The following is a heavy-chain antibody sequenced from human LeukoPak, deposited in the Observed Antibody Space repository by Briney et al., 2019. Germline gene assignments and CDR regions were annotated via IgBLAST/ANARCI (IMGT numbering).Heavy chain of an antibody. Sequence: GGSLRLSCAASGFTFSSYGMHWVRQAPGKGLERVAVISYDGSNKYYADSVKGRFTISRDNSKNTLYLQMNSLRAEDTAVYYCAKGEYSYGYLLAPYYYYGMDVWGQGTTVTVSS. CDR1: GFTFSSYG. CDR3: AKGEYSYGYLLAPYYYYGMDV. V-gene: IGHV3-30*18. CDR2: ISYDGSNK. J-gene: IGHJ6*02. D-gene: IGHD5-18*01.